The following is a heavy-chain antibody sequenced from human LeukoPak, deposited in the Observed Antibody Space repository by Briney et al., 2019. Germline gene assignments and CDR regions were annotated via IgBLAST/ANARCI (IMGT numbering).Heavy chain of an antibody. J-gene: IGHJ4*02. D-gene: IGHD5-12*01. CDR3: ARERAQRGVATTFDY. V-gene: IGHV4-4*07. CDR1: GGSISSYY. Sequence: SETLSLTCTVSGGSISSYYWSWIRQPAGKGLEWIGRIYTSGSTNYNPSLKSRVTMSVDTSKNQFSLKLSSVTAADTAVYYCARERAQRGVATTFDYWAREPWSPSPQ. CDR2: IYTSGST.